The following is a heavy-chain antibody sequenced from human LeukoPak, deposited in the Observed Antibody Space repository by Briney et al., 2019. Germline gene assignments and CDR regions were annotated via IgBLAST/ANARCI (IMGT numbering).Heavy chain of an antibody. Sequence: SQTLSLTCTVSGGSISSGAYYWSWIRQPPGKALEWIGYIYYGGSSYYNPSLKSRVTISVDTSKNQFSLNLKSLTAADTAVYYCAISGGTSGNFDNWGQGTLVTVSS. CDR1: GGSISSGAYY. J-gene: IGHJ4*02. D-gene: IGHD1-7*01. CDR3: AISGGTSGNFDN. V-gene: IGHV4-30-4*01. CDR2: IYYGGSS.